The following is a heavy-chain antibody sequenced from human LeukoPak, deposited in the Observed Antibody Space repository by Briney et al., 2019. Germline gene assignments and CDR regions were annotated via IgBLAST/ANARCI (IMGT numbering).Heavy chain of an antibody. CDR1: GFTFNTYG. V-gene: IGHV3-30*18. CDR2: ISYDGSNK. J-gene: IGHJ4*02. CDR3: AKDRLRGTLAANDY. D-gene: IGHD5-12*01. Sequence: TGGSLRLSCAASGFTFNTYGMHWVRQAPGKGLEWVIFISYDGSNKYYADSVKGRFTISRDNSKNTLYLQMNSLRVEDTAVYYCAKDRLRGTLAANDYWGQGTLVTVSS.